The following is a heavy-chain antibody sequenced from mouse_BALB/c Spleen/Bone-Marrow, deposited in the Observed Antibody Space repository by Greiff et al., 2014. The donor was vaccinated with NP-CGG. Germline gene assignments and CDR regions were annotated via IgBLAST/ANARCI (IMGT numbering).Heavy chain of an antibody. J-gene: IGHJ2*01. CDR2: IYPGDGGT. CDR1: GYAFSSYW. Sequence: VQLQQSGAELVRPGSSVKISCKASGYAFSSYWMDWVKQRPGQGLEWIGQIYPGDGGTNYNGKFKGKATLTADKSSSTAYMQLSSLTSEDSAVYFCARDYYGSRYYFDYWGQGTTLTVSS. D-gene: IGHD1-1*01. V-gene: IGHV1-80*01. CDR3: ARDYYGSRYYFDY.